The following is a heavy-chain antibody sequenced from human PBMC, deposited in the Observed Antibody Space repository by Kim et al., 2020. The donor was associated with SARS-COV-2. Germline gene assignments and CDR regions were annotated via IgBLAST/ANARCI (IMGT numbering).Heavy chain of an antibody. V-gene: IGHV3-15*01. CDR2: IKSEADGGTP. CDR1: GLTFTNAW. Sequence: GGSLRLSCAGSGLTFTNAWMGWVRQAPGKGLEWVGRIKSEADGGTPDYAAPGKGRFTISRDDSKKTLYLQMNSLKTEDTALYYCTTGSRPGGATPFDHWGQGTLVTVSS. D-gene: IGHD1-26*01. J-gene: IGHJ4*02. CDR3: TTGSRPGGATPFDH.